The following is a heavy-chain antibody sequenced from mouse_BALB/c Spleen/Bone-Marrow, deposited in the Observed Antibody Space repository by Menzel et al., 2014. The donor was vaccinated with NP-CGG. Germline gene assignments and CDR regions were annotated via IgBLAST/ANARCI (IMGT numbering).Heavy chain of an antibody. CDR1: GYTFTSYY. D-gene: IGHD3-2*02. J-gene: IGHJ3*01. CDR2: INPSNGGT. Sequence: QVQLQQSGTELVKPGASVKLSCKASGYTFTSYYMFWVKQRPGQGLEWIGEINPSNGGTAFNEKFKSKVTLTVDKSSSLAYIKLSGLTHEDSAVYYYIRSGGTGFDYWGQGTLVTVS. V-gene: IGHV1-53*01. CDR3: IRSGGTGFDY.